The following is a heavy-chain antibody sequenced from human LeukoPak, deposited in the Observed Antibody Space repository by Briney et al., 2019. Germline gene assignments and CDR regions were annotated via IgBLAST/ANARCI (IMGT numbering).Heavy chain of an antibody. V-gene: IGHV3-23*01. D-gene: IGHD3-3*01. CDR2: ISGSGGST. Sequence: GGSLRLSCAASGFTFSSYAMSWVRQAPGKGLEWVSAISGSGGSTYYADSVKGRFTISSDNSKNTLYLQMNSLRAEDTAVYYCAKARSYYDFWSGYSLMYYFDYWGQGTLVTVSS. CDR3: AKARSYYDFWSGYSLMYYFDY. J-gene: IGHJ4*02. CDR1: GFTFSSYA.